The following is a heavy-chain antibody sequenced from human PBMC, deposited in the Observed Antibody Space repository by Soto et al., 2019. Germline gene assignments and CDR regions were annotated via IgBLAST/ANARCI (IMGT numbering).Heavy chain of an antibody. Sequence: WVRHATKKGLEWMGWVNPHTGGTHYAQKFDGRVTMTRDTSTYTAYMELSGLKFDDTATYFCARVMAYGQQLVVFAYRGKGTLVPGSS. CDR2: VNPHTGGT. J-gene: IGHJ4*02. V-gene: IGHV1-2*02. D-gene: IGHD6-13*01. CDR3: ARVMAYGQQLVVFAY.